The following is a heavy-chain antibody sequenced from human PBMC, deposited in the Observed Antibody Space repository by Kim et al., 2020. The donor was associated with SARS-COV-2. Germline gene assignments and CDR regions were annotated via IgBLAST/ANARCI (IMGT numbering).Heavy chain of an antibody. CDR1: GFTFPDYS. CDR2: ISWDGGTT. D-gene: IGHD3-22*01. V-gene: IGHV3-43*01. CDR3: AKDAYYHDSRGYWADY. J-gene: IGHJ4*01. Sequence: GGSLRLSCAASGFTFPDYSMHWVRQAPGKGLEWVSLISWDGGTTYFAESVKGRFTISRDNSKDSLYLQMNSLRTEDTALYFCAKDAYYHDSRGYWADYWG.